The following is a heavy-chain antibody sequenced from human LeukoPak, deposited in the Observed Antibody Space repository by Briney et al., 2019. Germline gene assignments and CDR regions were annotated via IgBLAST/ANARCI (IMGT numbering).Heavy chain of an antibody. CDR2: IYTSGST. J-gene: IGHJ4*02. Sequence: SQTLSLTSTVSGGSNSSGNYFWSWIRQPSGKGLQWIGRIYTSGSTNYNPSLKSRVTISVPTSKNQFSLKLGSVTAADTAVYYCARSPLEYDFWSGRHYYFDYWGQGTLVTVSS. CDR3: ARSPLEYDFWSGRHYYFDY. V-gene: IGHV4-61*02. D-gene: IGHD3-3*01. CDR1: GGSNSSGNYF.